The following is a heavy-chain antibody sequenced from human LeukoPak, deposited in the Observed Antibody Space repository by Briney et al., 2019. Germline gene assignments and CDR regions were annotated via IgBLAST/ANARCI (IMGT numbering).Heavy chain of an antibody. CDR3: ARGVTWIQLWFNL. J-gene: IGHJ5*02. V-gene: IGHV1-2*02. CDR2: INPNSGGT. Sequence: GASVKASCKASGYTFTGYYMHWVRQAPGQGLEWMGWINPNSGGTNYAQKFQGRVTMTRDTSISTAYMELSRLRSDDTAVYYCARGVTWIQLWFNLWGQGTLVTVSS. CDR1: GYTFTGYY. D-gene: IGHD5-18*01.